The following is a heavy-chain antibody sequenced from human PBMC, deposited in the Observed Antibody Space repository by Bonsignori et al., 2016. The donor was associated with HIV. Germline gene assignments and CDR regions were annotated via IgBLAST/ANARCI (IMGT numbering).Heavy chain of an antibody. J-gene: IGHJ6*04. CDR3: ARSVYGGNSDSTRSMDV. CDR2: IDWDDDK. CDR1: GFSLRTRGMC. D-gene: IGHD2-8*01. V-gene: IGHV2-70*15. Sequence: QVTLRESGPALVKPTQTLTLTCTLSGFSLRTRGMCVSWIRQPPGKALEWLARIDWDDDKYYTTSLKPRLAVSTDTSKYRVVLIMTNMDPEDTATYYCARSVYGGNSDSTRSMDVWGKGTTVTVSA.